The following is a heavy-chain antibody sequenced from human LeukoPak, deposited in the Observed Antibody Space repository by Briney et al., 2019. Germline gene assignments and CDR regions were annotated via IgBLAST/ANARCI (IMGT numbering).Heavy chain of an antibody. Sequence: GASVKVSCKASGYPFTSYYMHWVRQAPGQGLEWMGIINPSGGSTSYAQKFQGRVTMTEDTSTDTAYMELSSLRSEDTAVYYCAMATYGSGSSLDYWGQGTLVTVSS. D-gene: IGHD3-10*01. CDR1: GYPFTSYY. CDR3: AMATYGSGSSLDY. CDR2: INPSGGST. V-gene: IGHV1-46*01. J-gene: IGHJ4*02.